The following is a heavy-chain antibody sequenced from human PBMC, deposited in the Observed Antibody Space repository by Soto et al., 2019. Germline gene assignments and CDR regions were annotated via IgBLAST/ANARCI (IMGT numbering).Heavy chain of an antibody. CDR2: ISDSGGRT. CDR3: AKDKPAAGSQWLVPI. CDR1: GFTFSSCA. D-gene: IGHD6-19*01. Sequence: GGSLRLSCAASGFTFSSCAMTWVRQAPGMGLQWVSAISDSGGRTYYADSVRGRFTISRDNSKNTLYLQLNSLGGEDTAVYYCAKDKPAAGSQWLVPIWGRGTLVTVS. V-gene: IGHV3-23*01. J-gene: IGHJ4*02.